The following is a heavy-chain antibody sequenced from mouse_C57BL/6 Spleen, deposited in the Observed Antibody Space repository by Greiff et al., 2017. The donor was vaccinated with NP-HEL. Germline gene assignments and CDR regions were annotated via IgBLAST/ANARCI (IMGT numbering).Heavy chain of an antibody. CDR3: ARAYGSSYPSYWYFDV. CDR2: INPSNGGT. J-gene: IGHJ1*03. CDR1: GYTFTSYW. Sequence: VQLQQPGTELVKPGASVKLSCKASGYTFTSYWMHWVKQRPGHGLEWIGKINPSNGGTNYNEKFKSKATLTVDKSSSTAYMQLSSLTSEDSAVYYCARAYGSSYPSYWYFDVWGTGTTVTVSS. V-gene: IGHV1-53*01. D-gene: IGHD1-1*01.